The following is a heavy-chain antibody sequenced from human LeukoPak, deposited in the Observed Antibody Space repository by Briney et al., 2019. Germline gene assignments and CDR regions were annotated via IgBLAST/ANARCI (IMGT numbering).Heavy chain of an antibody. CDR2: INHSGST. D-gene: IGHD6-6*01. CDR1: GGSFSGYY. CDR3: ARENSSSLWDY. J-gene: IGHJ4*02. Sequence: KASETLSLTCAVYGGSFSGYYWSWIRQPPGKGLEWIGEINHSGSTNYNPSLKSRVTISVDTSKNQFSLKLSSVTAADTAVYYCARENSSSLWDYWGQGTLVTASS. V-gene: IGHV4-34*01.